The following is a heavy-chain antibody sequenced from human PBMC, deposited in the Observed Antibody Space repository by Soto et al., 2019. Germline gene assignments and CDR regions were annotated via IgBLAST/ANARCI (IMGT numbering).Heavy chain of an antibody. J-gene: IGHJ6*02. CDR2: ISPDSGGT. CDR1: GYTFTGYY. CDR3: ARDRRYSSGWYDRKYYYHYGMDV. Sequence: ASVKVSCKTSGYTFTGYYIHWVRQAPGQGLEWMGWISPDSGGTNYAQKFQGRVTMTRDTSISTAYMELSRLRSDDTAVYYCARDRRYSSGWYDRKYYYHYGMDVSGQATTVTVSS. V-gene: IGHV1-2*02. D-gene: IGHD6-19*01.